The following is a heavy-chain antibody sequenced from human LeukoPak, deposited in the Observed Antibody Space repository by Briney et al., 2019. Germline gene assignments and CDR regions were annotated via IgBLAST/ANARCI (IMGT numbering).Heavy chain of an antibody. CDR1: GFTFSSYW. CDR3: ARGGEERLRYFDWPMDV. CDR2: IKQDGSEK. V-gene: IGHV3-7*01. Sequence: GGSLRLSCAASGFTFSSYWMSWVRQAPGKGLEWVANIKQDGSEKYYVDSVKGRSTISRDNAKNSLYLQMNSLRAEDTAVYYCARGGEERLRYFDWPMDVWGKGTTVTVSS. D-gene: IGHD3-9*01. J-gene: IGHJ6*03.